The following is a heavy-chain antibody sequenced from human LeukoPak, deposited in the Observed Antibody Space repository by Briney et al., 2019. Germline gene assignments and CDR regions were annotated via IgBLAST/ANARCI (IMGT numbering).Heavy chain of an antibody. CDR1: GFTFSSYG. V-gene: IGHV3-33*06. CDR2: IWYDGSNK. D-gene: IGHD1-26*01. Sequence: PGGSLRLSCAASGFTFSSYGMHCVRQLPGKGLEWVAVIWYDGSNKYYADSVKGRFTISRDNSKNTLYLQMNSLRAEDTAVCYCAKELSGSYYYYYYYMVVWGKGTTVTVSS. CDR3: AKELSGSYYYYYYYMVV. J-gene: IGHJ6*03.